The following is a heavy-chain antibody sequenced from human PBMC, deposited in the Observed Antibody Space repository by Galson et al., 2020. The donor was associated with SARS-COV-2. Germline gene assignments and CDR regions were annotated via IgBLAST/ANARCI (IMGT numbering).Heavy chain of an antibody. CDR2: INSDGSST. V-gene: IGHV3-74*01. D-gene: IGHD3-3*01. CDR3: ARDGTDPYDFWSGYYDYYYMDV. CDR1: GFTFSSYW. J-gene: IGHJ6*03. Sequence: GGSLRLSRAASGFTFSSYWMHWVRQAPGKGLVWVSRINSDGSSTSYADSVKGRFTISRDNAKNTLYLQMNSLRAEDTAVYYCARDGTDPYDFWSGYYDYYYMDVWGKGTTVTVSS.